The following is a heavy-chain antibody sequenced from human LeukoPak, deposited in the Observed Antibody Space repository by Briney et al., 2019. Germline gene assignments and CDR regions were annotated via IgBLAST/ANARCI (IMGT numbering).Heavy chain of an antibody. D-gene: IGHD5-18*01. CDR2: FYYTGST. CDR3: ASSGYSYASN. V-gene: IGHV4-59*08. Sequence: SETLSLTCTVSGDSITDYYWTWIQQPPGKGLEWIGYFYYTGSTNYNPSLKSRVTISADTSKKQFSLKLSSVTAADTAVYYCASSGYSYASNWGQGTLVTVSS. CDR1: GDSITDYY. J-gene: IGHJ4*02.